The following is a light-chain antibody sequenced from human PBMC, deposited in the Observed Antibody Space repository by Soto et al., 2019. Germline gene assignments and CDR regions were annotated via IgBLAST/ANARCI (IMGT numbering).Light chain of an antibody. Sequence: EIVLTQSPATLSLSPGERATLSCRASQSVSSNLARYQQKPSQAPCLLICGAFTRATSIPGRFSGTGSGTEFTLTVSSLQAEDFALYCCQQYNAWPLTFGQGTKVDIK. CDR1: QSVSSN. CDR3: QQYNAWPLT. J-gene: IGKJ1*01. CDR2: GAF. V-gene: IGKV3-15*01.